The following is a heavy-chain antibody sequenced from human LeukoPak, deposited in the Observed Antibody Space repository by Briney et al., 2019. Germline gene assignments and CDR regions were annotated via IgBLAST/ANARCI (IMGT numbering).Heavy chain of an antibody. J-gene: IGHJ4*02. CDR3: AKVRYRTHLDN. CDR2: VSYDGYNT. D-gene: IGHD4-11*01. Sequence: GGSLRLPVEALDFPLIVYRCTWVRQAPGKGLEWVAVVSYDGYNTDYGDSVKGRFAISRDNSNNTVYLQMSSLSADDTAVYFCAKVRYRTHLDNWGQGTLVTVSS. V-gene: IGHV3-30*09. CDR1: DFPLIVYR.